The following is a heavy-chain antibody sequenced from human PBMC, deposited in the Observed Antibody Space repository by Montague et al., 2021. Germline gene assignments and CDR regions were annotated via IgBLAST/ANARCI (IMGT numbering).Heavy chain of an antibody. Sequence: SLRLSCAASGFTFSSRAMSWVRQAPGKGLEWASSISGKSNNTYYIDSLKGRFTISRDNSKNTLFLQMNSLRAEDTAVYYCAKSLYASGGWGYYFDLWSQGTLVTVSS. CDR2: ISGKSNNT. CDR1: GFTFSSRA. CDR3: AKSLYASGGWGYYFDL. J-gene: IGHJ4*02. V-gene: IGHV3-23*01. D-gene: IGHD2/OR15-2a*01.